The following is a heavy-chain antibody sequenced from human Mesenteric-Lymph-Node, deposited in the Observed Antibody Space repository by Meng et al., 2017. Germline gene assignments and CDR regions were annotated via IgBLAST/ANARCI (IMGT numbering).Heavy chain of an antibody. D-gene: IGHD2-8*01. V-gene: IGHV3-21*01. CDR3: ARVTALLYFADSYYFDS. Sequence: GESLKISCAAYLLTFSRYSMTCVRQAPGKGLEWVSSISSSSSYIYYADSVKGRFTISRDNAKNSLYLQMSNLRAEDSAIYYCARVTALLYFADSYYFDSWGRGALVTVSS. CDR1: LLTFSRYS. CDR2: ISSSSSYI. J-gene: IGHJ4*02.